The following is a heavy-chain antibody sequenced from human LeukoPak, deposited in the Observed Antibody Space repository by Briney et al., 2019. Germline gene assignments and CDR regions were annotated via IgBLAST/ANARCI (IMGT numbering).Heavy chain of an antibody. Sequence: SETLSLTCTVSGGSISSGDYYWSWIRHPPGKVPEWIGYIYYSGSTYHNPSLKSRLTISVDTSKNQFSLKLSSVTAADTAVYYCARDRVYNWFDPWGQGTLVTVSS. CDR3: ARDRVYNWFDP. J-gene: IGHJ5*02. V-gene: IGHV4-30-4*08. CDR2: IYYSGST. CDR1: GGSISSGDYY.